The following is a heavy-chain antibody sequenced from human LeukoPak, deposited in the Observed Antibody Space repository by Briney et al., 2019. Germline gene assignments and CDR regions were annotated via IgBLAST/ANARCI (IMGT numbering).Heavy chain of an antibody. D-gene: IGHD6-6*01. CDR1: GFTFSSYA. CDR2: ISYDGSNK. V-gene: IGHV3-30*04. CDR3: ARDQHRVYSSSLTDDY. J-gene: IGHJ4*02. Sequence: GGSLRLSCAASGFTFSSYAMHWVRQAPGKGLEWVAVISYDGSNKYYADSVKGRFTISRDNSKNTLYLQMNSLRAEDTAVYYCARDQHRVYSSSLTDDYWGQGTLVTVSS.